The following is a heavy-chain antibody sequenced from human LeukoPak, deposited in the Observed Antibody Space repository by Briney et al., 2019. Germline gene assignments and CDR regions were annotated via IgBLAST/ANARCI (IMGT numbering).Heavy chain of an antibody. CDR2: IKQDGSEK. CDR1: GFTFSSYW. J-gene: IGHJ4*02. D-gene: IGHD3-9*01. V-gene: IGHV3-7*03. Sequence: GGSLRLSCAASGFTFSSYWTSWVRQAPGKGLEWVANIKQDGSEKYYVDSVKGRFTISRDDSKNTAYLQMNSLKTEDTAVYYCTVLRYFDWPSIAAAGRDYWGQGTLVTVSS. CDR3: TVLRYFDWPSIAAAGRDY.